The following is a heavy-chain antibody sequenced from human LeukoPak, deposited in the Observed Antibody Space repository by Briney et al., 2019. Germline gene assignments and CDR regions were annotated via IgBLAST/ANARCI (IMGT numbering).Heavy chain of an antibody. CDR3: ARLDGSWYREFDY. CDR1: GGSISSGDYY. Sequence: SETLSLTCTVSGGSISSGDYYWSWIRQPPGKGLVWFRYVYYCGSTYHNPSLKSRVTISVDTSKNQFSLKLSSVTAADTAVYYCARLDGSWYREFDYWGQGTLVTVSS. D-gene: IGHD6-13*01. V-gene: IGHV4-30-4*01. CDR2: VYYCGST. J-gene: IGHJ4*02.